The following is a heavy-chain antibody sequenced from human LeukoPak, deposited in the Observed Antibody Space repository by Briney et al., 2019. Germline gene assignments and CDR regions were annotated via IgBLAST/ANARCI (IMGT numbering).Heavy chain of an antibody. CDR2: IWHSANN. J-gene: IGHJ3*02. CDR3: ARSLPPGMHTFDI. V-gene: IGHV4-38-2*01. Sequence: SETLSLTCAVSGDSISNGYYWGWIRQSPGQGLEWIGSIWHSANNYYNPSLESRVTISVGTSKNHFSLELNSVTAADPAVSYCARSLPPGMHTFDIWGQGTMVTVSS. CDR1: GDSISNGYY. D-gene: IGHD3-10*01.